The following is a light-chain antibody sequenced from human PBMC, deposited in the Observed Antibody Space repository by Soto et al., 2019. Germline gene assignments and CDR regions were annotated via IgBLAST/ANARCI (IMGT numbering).Light chain of an antibody. CDR1: QSVPSDL. CDR3: HQYGRSPQT. CDR2: AAS. Sequence: EIVLTQSPGTLSLSPGERATLSCRASQSVPSDLLAWYQQKPGQAPRLVIYAASRRATGIPDRFSGSGSGTDFTLPISRLEPEDFVVYFCHQYGRSPQTFGQGTKLDIK. J-gene: IGKJ2*01. V-gene: IGKV3-20*01.